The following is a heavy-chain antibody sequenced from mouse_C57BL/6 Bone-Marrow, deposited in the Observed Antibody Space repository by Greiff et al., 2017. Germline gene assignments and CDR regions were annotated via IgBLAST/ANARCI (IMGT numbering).Heavy chain of an antibody. CDR2: INPGNGTT. J-gene: IGHJ2*01. D-gene: IGHD2-4*01. Sequence: QVQLQQSGAELVMPGASVKLSCKASGYSFTDYYINWVKQRPGQGLEWIGWINPGNGTTKYNEKFKGKATLTVDTSSSTAYMQLSSLTAEDSAVYFCARGDYADFDYWGQGTTLTVSS. CDR3: ARGDYADFDY. V-gene: IGHV1-84*01. CDR1: GYSFTDYY.